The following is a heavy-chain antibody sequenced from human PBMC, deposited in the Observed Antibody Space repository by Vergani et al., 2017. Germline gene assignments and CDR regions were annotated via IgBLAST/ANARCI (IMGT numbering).Heavy chain of an antibody. CDR1: GFTFSDFS. CDR2: IGSSGPYI. D-gene: IGHD2-8*01. V-gene: IGHV3-21*06. Sequence: EVQLLESGGGLVQPGGSLRLSCAASGFTFSDFSMSWVRQAPGKGLEWVAFIGSSGPYINYADSVKGRFIISRDNTNNSLFLQLRSLRAEDAAVYYCARDCTSGGCPDNYGMDVWGQGATVNVS. CDR3: ARDCTSGGCPDNYGMDV. J-gene: IGHJ6*02.